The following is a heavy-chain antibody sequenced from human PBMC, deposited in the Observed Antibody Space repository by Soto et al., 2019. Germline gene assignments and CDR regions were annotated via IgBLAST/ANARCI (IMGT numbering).Heavy chain of an antibody. V-gene: IGHV3-48*02. J-gene: IGHJ4*02. CDR2: ITSSSSTT. CDR3: EREVGATNY. CDR1: GFTFSNYN. D-gene: IGHD1-26*01. Sequence: EVQLVVSGGGLVQPGGSLRLSCAASGFTFSNYNMTWVRQAPGNGLEWVSHITSSSSTTYYTDSVKGRFTIARDNAKNALYLQMNSLRDEYTAMDFCEREVGATNYWGQGTLVTVSS.